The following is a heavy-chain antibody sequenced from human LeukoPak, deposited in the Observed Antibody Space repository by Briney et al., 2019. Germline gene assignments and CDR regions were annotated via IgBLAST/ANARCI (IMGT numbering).Heavy chain of an antibody. J-gene: IGHJ4*02. CDR1: GGSISSSSYY. CDR3: ARGGDHMIVVVFWY. D-gene: IGHD3-22*01. Sequence: PSETLSLTCTVSGGSISSSSYYWGWIRQPPGKGLEGIGSIYYSGSTYYNPSLKSRVTISVDTSKNQFSLKLSSVTAADTAVYYCARGGDHMIVVVFWYWGQGTLVTVSS. V-gene: IGHV4-39*01. CDR2: IYYSGST.